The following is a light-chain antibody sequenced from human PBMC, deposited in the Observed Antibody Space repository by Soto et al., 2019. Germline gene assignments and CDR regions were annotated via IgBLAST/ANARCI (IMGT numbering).Light chain of an antibody. CDR1: SSNIGAGYD. J-gene: IGLJ1*01. CDR2: GNS. V-gene: IGLV1-40*01. CDR3: QSYDSSLNGRV. Sequence: QSVLTQPPSVSGAPGQRVTISRTGSSSNIGAGYDVHWYQQLPGTAPKLLIYGNSNRPSGVPDRFSGSKSGTSASLAITGFQAEDEADYYCQSYDSSLNGRVFGTGTKVTVL.